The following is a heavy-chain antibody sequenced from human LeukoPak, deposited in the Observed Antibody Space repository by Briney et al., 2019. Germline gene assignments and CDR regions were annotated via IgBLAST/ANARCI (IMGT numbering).Heavy chain of an antibody. V-gene: IGHV4-59*08. D-gene: IGHD3-16*01. J-gene: IGHJ6*02. CDR3: ARQTGGFYYYYGMDV. CDR1: GGSISSYY. CDR2: IYYSGST. Sequence: SETLSLTCTVSGGSISSYYWSWIRQPPGKGLERIGYIYYSGSTNYNPSLKSRVTISVDTSKNQFSLKLSSVTAADTAVYYYARQTGGFYYYYGMDVWGQGTTVTVSS.